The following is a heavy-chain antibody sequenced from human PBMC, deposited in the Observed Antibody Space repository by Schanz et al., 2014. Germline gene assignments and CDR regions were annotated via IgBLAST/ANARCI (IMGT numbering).Heavy chain of an antibody. CDR2: ISTSGTYM. V-gene: IGHV3-21*04. CDR1: GFTFSAYA. J-gene: IGHJ4*02. Sequence: EVQLLESGGGLVQPGGSLRLSCAASGFTFSAYAMTWVRQIPGKGLEWVSSISTSGTYMYIADSLKGRLTISRDNSKNSLYLQMNSLRAEDTAVYYCARIGGSVFDYWAQGTPITVSS. D-gene: IGHD3-10*01. CDR3: ARIGGSVFDY.